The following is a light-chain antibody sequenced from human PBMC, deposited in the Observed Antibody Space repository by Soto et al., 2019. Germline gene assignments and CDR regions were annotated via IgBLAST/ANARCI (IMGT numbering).Light chain of an antibody. V-gene: IGLV2-11*01. CDR2: DVS. Sequence: QSARAQPRSVSGSPGHSVTISCTGTSSDVGGYSYVSWYQQHPGKAPKLLISDVSKRPSGVPDRFSGSKFGNTASLTISGLQAEDEADYYCCSYAGAFIYVFGSGTKVTAL. CDR3: CSYAGAFIYV. J-gene: IGLJ1*01. CDR1: SSDVGGYSY.